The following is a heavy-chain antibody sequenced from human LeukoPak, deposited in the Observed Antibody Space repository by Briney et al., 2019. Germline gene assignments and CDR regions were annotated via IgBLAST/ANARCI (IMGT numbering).Heavy chain of an antibody. CDR1: GFTFSSYS. D-gene: IGHD6-13*01. Sequence: GGSLRLSCAASGFTFSSYSMSWVRQAPGKGLEWVSSISSSSSYIYYADSVKGRFTISRDNAKNSLYLQMNSLRAEDTAVYYCARGSRASAAVDYWGQGTLVTVSS. CDR2: ISSSSSYI. J-gene: IGHJ4*02. V-gene: IGHV3-21*01. CDR3: ARGSRASAAVDY.